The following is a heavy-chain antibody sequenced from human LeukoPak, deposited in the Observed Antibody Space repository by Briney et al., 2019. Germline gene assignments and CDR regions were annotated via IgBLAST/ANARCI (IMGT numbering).Heavy chain of an antibody. D-gene: IGHD1-26*01. CDR2: IYTSGST. CDR3: ARVSVGATSLFDY. J-gene: IGHJ4*02. CDR1: GGSISSGSYY. Sequence: SETLSLTCTVSGGSISSGSYYWSWIRQPAGKGLEWIGRIYTSGSTNYNPSLKSRVTISVDTSKNQLSLKLSSVTAADTAVYYCARVSVGATSLFDYWGQGTLVTVSS. V-gene: IGHV4-61*02.